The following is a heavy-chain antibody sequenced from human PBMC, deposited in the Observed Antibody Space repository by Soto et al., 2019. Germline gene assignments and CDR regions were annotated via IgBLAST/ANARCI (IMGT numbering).Heavy chain of an antibody. CDR3: ASRKYLDY. D-gene: IGHD2-2*01. CDR1: GFTFGDYA. Sequence: GGSLRLSCTTSGFTFGDYAMSWFRQAPGKGLEWIGYIRSKTYGGTTEYAASVKGRFTISRDDSKRVAHLQMNSLESEDTAVYYCASRKYLDYWGQGT. V-gene: IGHV3-49*03. J-gene: IGHJ4*02. CDR2: IRSKTYGGTT.